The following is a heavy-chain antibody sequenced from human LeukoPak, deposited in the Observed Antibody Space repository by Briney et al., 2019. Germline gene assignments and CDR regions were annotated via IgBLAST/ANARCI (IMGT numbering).Heavy chain of an antibody. CDR2: IYSSGST. Sequence: SETLSLTCSVSGGSISIYYWSWIRHPPGEGQEYIVYIYSSGSTNYNPSLKSRVTISVDTSKNQFSLKLCSVTAADTAVYYCARRLRYSSSWEDWFDPWGQGTLVTVSS. CDR1: GGSISIYY. CDR3: ARRLRYSSSWEDWFDP. J-gene: IGHJ5*02. D-gene: IGHD6-13*01. V-gene: IGHV4-4*09.